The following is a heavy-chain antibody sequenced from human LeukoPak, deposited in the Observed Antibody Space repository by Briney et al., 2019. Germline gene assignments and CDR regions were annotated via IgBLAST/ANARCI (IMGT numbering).Heavy chain of an antibody. V-gene: IGHV1-69*13. CDR1: GGTFSSYA. Sequence: SVKVSCKASGGTFSSYAISWVRQAPGQGLEWMGGIIPIFGTANYAQKFQGRVTITADESTSTAYMELSSLRPEDTAVYYCAACCSSTSCYTCNWFDPWGQGTLVTVSS. CDR2: IIPIFGTA. J-gene: IGHJ5*02. CDR3: AACCSSTSCYTCNWFDP. D-gene: IGHD2-2*02.